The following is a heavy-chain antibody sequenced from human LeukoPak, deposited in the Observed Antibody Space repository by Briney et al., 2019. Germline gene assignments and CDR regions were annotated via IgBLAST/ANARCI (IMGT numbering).Heavy chain of an antibody. CDR3: ARARPVLLWFGELFQGALDY. CDR2: ISYDGRNK. D-gene: IGHD3-10*01. Sequence: GGSLRLSCAASGFTFSNYAMHWVRQAPGKGLEWVAVISYDGRNKYYADSVKGRFTISRDNSKNTLYLQMNSLRAEDTAVYYCARARPVLLWFGELFQGALDYWGQGTLVTVSS. CDR1: GFTFSNYA. V-gene: IGHV3-30*04. J-gene: IGHJ4*02.